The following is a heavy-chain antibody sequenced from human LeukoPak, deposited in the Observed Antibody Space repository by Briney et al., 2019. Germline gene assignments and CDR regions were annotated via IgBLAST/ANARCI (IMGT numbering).Heavy chain of an antibody. V-gene: IGHV1-2*02. CDR1: GYTFTGYY. CDR2: INPNSGGT. Sequence: ASVKVSCKASGYTFTGYYMHWVRQAPGQGLEWMGWINPNSGGTNYAQKFQGRVTMTRDTSISTAYMELSRLRSDDTAVYYCARALFNCSGGSCSRFDYWGQGTLVTVSS. CDR3: ARALFNCSGGSCSRFDY. J-gene: IGHJ4*02. D-gene: IGHD2-15*01.